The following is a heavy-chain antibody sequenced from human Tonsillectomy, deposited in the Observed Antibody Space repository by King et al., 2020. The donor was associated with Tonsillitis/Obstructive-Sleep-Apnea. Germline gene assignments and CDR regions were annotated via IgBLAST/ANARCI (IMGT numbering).Heavy chain of an antibody. V-gene: IGHV3-21*01. CDR3: ARAFTRSSTTSLYY. CDR1: GFTFSSYS. D-gene: IGHD2-2*01. CDR2: ISSSSSYI. J-gene: IGHJ4*02. Sequence: VQLVESGGGLVKPGGSLRLSCAASGFTFSSYSMNWVRQAPGKGLEWVSSISSSSSYIYSADSVKGRFTISRDNAKNSLYLQMNSLRAEDTAVYYCARAFTRSSTTSLYYWGQGTLVTVSS.